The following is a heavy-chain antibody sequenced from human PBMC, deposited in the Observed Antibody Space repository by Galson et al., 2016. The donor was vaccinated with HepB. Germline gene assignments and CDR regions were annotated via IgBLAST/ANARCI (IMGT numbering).Heavy chain of an antibody. D-gene: IGHD2-15*01. V-gene: IGHV3-23*01. CDR3: GKEPPFLRAVVA. CDR2: ISGSGGTS. Sequence: SLRLSCAASGFNFSDYFMSWVRQAPGKGLEWVAAISGSGGTSYYAESVRGRFFITRDNSKNTLYLEMNSLSAEDTAVYFCGKEPPFLRAVVAWCQGTLVTVAS. J-gene: IGHJ4*02. CDR1: GFNFSDYF.